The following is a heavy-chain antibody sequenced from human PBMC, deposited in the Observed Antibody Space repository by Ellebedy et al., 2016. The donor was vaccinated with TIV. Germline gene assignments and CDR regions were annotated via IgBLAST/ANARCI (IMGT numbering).Heavy chain of an antibody. V-gene: IGHV1-24*01. CDR3: ATDIAGAVAAYYYHVMDV. D-gene: IGHD6-19*01. J-gene: IGHJ6*02. Sequence: AASVKVSCKVFGYTLTELCMHWVRQAPGKGLEWMGGFDPEDGETIYAQKFQGRVTMTEDTSTDTAYMELSSLRSEDTAVYYCATDIAGAVAAYYYHVMDVWGQGTTVTVSS. CDR2: FDPEDGET. CDR1: GYTLTELC.